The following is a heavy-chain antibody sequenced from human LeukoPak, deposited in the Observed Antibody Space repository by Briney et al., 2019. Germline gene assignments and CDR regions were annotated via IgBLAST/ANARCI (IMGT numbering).Heavy chain of an antibody. J-gene: IGHJ4*02. CDR3: ARDLRSSSWNY. D-gene: IGHD6-13*01. Sequence: ASVKVSCKASGYTFTSYGIGWVRQPPGQGLEWMGWISTYNGNTNYAQKLRGRVTMTTDTSTSTAYMELRSLRSDDTAVYYCARDLRSSSWNYWGQGTLVTVSS. CDR1: GYTFTSYG. V-gene: IGHV1-18*01. CDR2: ISTYNGNT.